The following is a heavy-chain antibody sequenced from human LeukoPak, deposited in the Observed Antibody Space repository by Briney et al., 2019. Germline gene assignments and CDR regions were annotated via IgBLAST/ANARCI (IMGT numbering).Heavy chain of an antibody. CDR3: ARPLRYFDWSYDY. Sequence: SETLSLTCTVSGGSVSSGSYHWSWIRQPPGKGLEWIGYIYYSGSTNYNPSLKSRVTISVDTSKNQFSLKLSSVTAADTAVYYCARPLRYFDWSYDYWGQGTLVTVSS. CDR2: IYYSGST. J-gene: IGHJ4*02. V-gene: IGHV4-61*01. CDR1: GGSVSSGSYH. D-gene: IGHD3-9*01.